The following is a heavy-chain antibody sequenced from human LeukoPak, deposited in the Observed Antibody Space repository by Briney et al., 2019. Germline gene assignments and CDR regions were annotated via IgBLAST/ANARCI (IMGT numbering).Heavy chain of an antibody. CDR3: ARDRNYDSTYGMDV. J-gene: IGHJ6*02. V-gene: IGHV4-59*01. CDR2: IYYSGST. D-gene: IGHD3-22*01. CDR1: GGSISSYY. Sequence: SETLSLTCTVSGGSISSYYWSWIRQSPAKGLEWIGYIYYSGSTNSNPCRKSRVTISVDTSKNQFSPKLSSVTAADTAVYYCARDRNYDSTYGMDVWGQGTTVTVSS.